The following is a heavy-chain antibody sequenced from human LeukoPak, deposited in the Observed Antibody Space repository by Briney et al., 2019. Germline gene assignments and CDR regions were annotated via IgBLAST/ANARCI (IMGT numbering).Heavy chain of an antibody. CDR2: ISSSSSYI. CDR3: ARDTGDMYYFDY. D-gene: IGHD7-27*01. V-gene: IGHV3-21*01. CDR1: GFTFSSYS. J-gene: IGHJ4*02. Sequence: PGGSLILSCAASGFTFSSYSMNWVRQAPGKGLEWVSSISSSSSYIYYADSVKGRFTISRDNAKNSLYLQMNSLRAEDTAVYYCARDTGDMYYFDYWGQGTLVTVSS.